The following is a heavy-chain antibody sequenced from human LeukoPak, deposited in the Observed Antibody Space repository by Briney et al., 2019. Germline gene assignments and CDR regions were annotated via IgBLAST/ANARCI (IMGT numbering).Heavy chain of an antibody. D-gene: IGHD3-10*01. CDR3: VRGRYSGLIVSPPPPS. CDR2: MKPDSANT. CDR1: GYTFTSYD. Sequence: ASVKASCKASGYTFTSYDINWVRQAPGQGLEWMGWMKPDSANTGYAQKFQGRVTMTRNTSISTAYMELSSLRSEDTAVYYCVRGRYSGLIVSPPPPSWGQGTLVTVSS. V-gene: IGHV1-8*01. J-gene: IGHJ5*02.